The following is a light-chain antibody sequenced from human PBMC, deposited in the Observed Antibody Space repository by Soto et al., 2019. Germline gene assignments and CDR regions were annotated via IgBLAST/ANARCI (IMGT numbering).Light chain of an antibody. J-gene: IGLJ3*02. V-gene: IGLV1-44*01. CDR2: GSN. CDR1: TSNIGSNS. Sequence: QTVVTQPPSASGAPGQRVTISCSGSTSNIGSNSVNWYQQVPGTAPKLLIYGSNKRPSGVPDRFSASKSGTSASLVISGLQSEDEASYYCAAWDDSLLGMFGGGTKLTV. CDR3: AAWDDSLLGM.